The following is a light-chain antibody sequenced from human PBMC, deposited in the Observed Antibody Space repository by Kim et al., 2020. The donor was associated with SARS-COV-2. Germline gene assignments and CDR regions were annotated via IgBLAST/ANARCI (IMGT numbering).Light chain of an antibody. CDR3: QSYDRRLSSYV. V-gene: IGLV1-40*01. CDR2: SNN. CDR1: GSNSGEGYD. Sequence: QRVTISCTGSGSNSGEGYDVHWYQQLPGKAPKFLIYSNNNRPSGVPDRFSASKTGTSASLAITGLQAEDEAAYYCQSYDRRLSSYVFGTGTKVTVL. J-gene: IGLJ1*01.